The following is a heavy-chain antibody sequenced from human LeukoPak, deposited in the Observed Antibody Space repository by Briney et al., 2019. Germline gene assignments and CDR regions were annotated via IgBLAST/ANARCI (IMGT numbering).Heavy chain of an antibody. Sequence: ASVKVSCKASGYTFTSYYMHWVRQAPGQGLEWMGIINPSGGSINYAQKFQGRVTVTRDTSTSTVYMELSSLRSEDTAVYYCTRRWRSYWYFDLWGRGTLVTVSS. J-gene: IGHJ2*01. CDR1: GYTFTSYY. CDR2: INPSGGSI. V-gene: IGHV1-46*01. D-gene: IGHD3-3*01. CDR3: TRRWRSYWYFDL.